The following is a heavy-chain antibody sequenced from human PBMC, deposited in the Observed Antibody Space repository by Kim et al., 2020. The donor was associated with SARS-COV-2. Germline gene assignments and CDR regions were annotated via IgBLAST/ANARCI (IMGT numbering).Heavy chain of an antibody. V-gene: IGHV1-3*01. J-gene: IGHJ4*02. CDR2: INAGNGNT. Sequence: ASVKVSCKASGYTFTSYAMHWVHQAPGQRLEWMGWINAGNGNTKYSQKFQGRVTITRDTSASTAYMELSSLRSEDTAVYYCARTGHPRRLLGYCSGGSCYVDYWGQGTLVTVSS. CDR1: GYTFTSYA. D-gene: IGHD2-15*01. CDR3: ARTGHPRRLLGYCSGGSCYVDY.